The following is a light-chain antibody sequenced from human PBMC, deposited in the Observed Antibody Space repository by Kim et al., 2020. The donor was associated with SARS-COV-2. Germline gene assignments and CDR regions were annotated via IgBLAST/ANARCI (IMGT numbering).Light chain of an antibody. Sequence: GQKVPISCSGGSSNIGSNYVTWYQQLPGTAPKLLIYENNKRPSGIPDRFSGSKSGSSATLGITGLQTGDEADYYCGTWDNSLSVWVFGGGTKVTVL. CDR2: ENN. CDR1: SSNIGSNY. V-gene: IGLV1-51*01. CDR3: GTWDNSLSVWV. J-gene: IGLJ3*02.